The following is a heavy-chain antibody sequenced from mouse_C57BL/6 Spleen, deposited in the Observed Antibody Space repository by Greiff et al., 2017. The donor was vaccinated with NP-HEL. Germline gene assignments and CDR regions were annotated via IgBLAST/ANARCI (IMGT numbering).Heavy chain of an antibody. J-gene: IGHJ4*01. D-gene: IGHD1-1*01. CDR3: ARSFITTVVAYYAMDY. Sequence: VQLKQPGAELVKPGASVKLSCKASGYTFTSYWMHWVKQRPGRGLEWIGRIDPNSGGTKYNEKFKSKATLTVDKPSSTAYMQLSSLTSEDSAVYYCARSFITTVVAYYAMDYWGQGTSVTVSS. CDR1: GYTFTSYW. CDR2: IDPNSGGT. V-gene: IGHV1-72*01.